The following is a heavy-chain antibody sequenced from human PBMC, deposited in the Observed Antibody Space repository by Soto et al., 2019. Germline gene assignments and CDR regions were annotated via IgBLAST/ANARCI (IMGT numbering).Heavy chain of an antibody. J-gene: IGHJ5*02. D-gene: IGHD3-10*01. V-gene: IGHV1-18*01. CDR3: ARVLRGVVNWFDP. Sequence: HLVQSGPEVKKPGSSVTVSCTTSGDTFTNFGLSWVRQAPGQGLEWMGWIATYNSNKNYAQKFQGRLTLTTDTTTSTGYTELKSLEYDDTAVYYCARVLRGVVNWFDPWGQGTLVTVSS. CDR2: IATYNSNK. CDR1: GDTFTNFG.